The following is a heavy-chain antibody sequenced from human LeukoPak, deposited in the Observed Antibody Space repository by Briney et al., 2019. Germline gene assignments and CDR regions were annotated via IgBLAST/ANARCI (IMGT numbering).Heavy chain of an antibody. V-gene: IGHV4-4*09. D-gene: IGHD1-1*01. CDR1: GVSINRFY. J-gene: IGHJ4*02. Sequence: SSETLSLTWTTSGVSINRFYWSWVRQPPGKGLEWIGNIYSGVPTYFNPSLKSRVTISVDTSKNQFSLNLTSVTAADTAMYYCVQTTGWPGFDYWGQGILVTVSS. CDR3: VQTTGWPGFDY. CDR2: IYSGVPT.